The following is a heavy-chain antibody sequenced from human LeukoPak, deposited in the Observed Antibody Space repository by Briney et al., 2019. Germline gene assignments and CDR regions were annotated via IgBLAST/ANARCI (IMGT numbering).Heavy chain of an antibody. J-gene: IGHJ4*02. Sequence: GASVKVSCQASGYTFTSYVIKWVRQATGQGLGWMGWMNPNSGNTGYAQKFQGRVTITRNTTISTAYMELSSLSSENAAVYYCARAVRRGPSGSPGYWGQGTPVTVSS. D-gene: IGHD1-26*01. CDR2: MNPNSGNT. CDR1: GYTFTSYV. CDR3: ARAVRRGPSGSPGY. V-gene: IGHV1-8*03.